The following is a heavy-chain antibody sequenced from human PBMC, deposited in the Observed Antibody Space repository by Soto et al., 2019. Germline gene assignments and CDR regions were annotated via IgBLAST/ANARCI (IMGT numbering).Heavy chain of an antibody. J-gene: IGHJ5*02. CDR3: ARENPWEGFDP. D-gene: IGHD1-26*01. CDR1: GGSISSGGYS. CDR2: IYYSGST. Sequence: SETLSLTCTVSGGSISSGGYSWSWIRQPPGKGLEWIGYIYYSGSTNYNPSLKSRVTISVDRSKNQFSLKLSSVTAADTAVYYCARENPWEGFDPWGQGTLVTVSS. V-gene: IGHV4-30-2*01.